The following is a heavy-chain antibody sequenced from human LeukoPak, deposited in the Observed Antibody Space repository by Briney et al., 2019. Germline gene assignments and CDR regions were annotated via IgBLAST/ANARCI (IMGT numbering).Heavy chain of an antibody. CDR2: ISHDGSNK. CDR1: GFIFSSYA. CDR3: ARDPSGDYYFDY. J-gene: IGHJ4*02. Sequence: GRSLRLSCAASGFIFSSYAMHWVRQAPGKGLEWVAVISHDGSNKYYADSVKGRFTISRDNSKNMLYLQMGSLRPDDTAVYYCARDPSGDYYFDYWGQGTLVTVSS. V-gene: IGHV3-30*04. D-gene: IGHD4-17*01.